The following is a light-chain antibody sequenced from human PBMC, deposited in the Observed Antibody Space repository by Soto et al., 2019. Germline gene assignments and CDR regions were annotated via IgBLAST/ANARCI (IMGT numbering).Light chain of an antibody. CDR3: QQRSNWPPIT. V-gene: IGKV3-11*01. J-gene: IGKJ5*01. Sequence: EIVFTQSPATLSLSPGERGTLSCRASQSVSSYLAWYQQKPGQAPTLLIYDASNRATGIPARFSGSVSGTDFTLTISSLEPEDFAVYYCQQRSNWPPITFGQGTRLE. CDR1: QSVSSY. CDR2: DAS.